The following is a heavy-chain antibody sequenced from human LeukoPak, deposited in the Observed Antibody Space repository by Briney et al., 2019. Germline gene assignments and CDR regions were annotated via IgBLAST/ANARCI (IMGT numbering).Heavy chain of an antibody. CDR2: ISGSGGST. J-gene: IGHJ4*02. D-gene: IGHD3-22*01. V-gene: IGHV3-23*01. CDR1: GFTFSSYA. Sequence: GGSLRLSCAASGFTFSSYAMSWVRQAPGKGLEWVSAISGSGGSTYYADSVKGRFTISRDNSKNTLYLQMNSLRAEDTAVYYCAKLAYDSSGSYTAYFDYWGQGTLSPSPQ. CDR3: AKLAYDSSGSYTAYFDY.